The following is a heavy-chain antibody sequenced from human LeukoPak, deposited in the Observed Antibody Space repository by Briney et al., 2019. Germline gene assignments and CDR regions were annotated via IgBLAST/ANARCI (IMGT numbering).Heavy chain of an antibody. V-gene: IGHV3-7*01. CDR1: GFTFSSYA. J-gene: IGHJ5*02. CDR3: ASQSYARFDP. CDR2: IQPDGSEQ. D-gene: IGHD3-16*01. Sequence: PGGSLRLSCAASGFTFSSYAMSWVRQAPGKGLEWVGNIQPDGSEQYPVDSLKGRFTISRDNARNSLFLQMNSLRVEDTAVYYCASQSYARFDPWGQGTLVTVSS.